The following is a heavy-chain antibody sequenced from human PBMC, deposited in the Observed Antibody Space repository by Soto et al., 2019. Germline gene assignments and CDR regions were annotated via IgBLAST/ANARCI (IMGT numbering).Heavy chain of an antibody. D-gene: IGHD2-2*01. CDR3: ARERCSSTGCPVGF. V-gene: IGHV3-48*03. J-gene: IGHJ4*02. CDR2: ISSSGSSI. Sequence: PXGSLRLSCAASGFTLSTYEMNWVRQAPGEGLEWVSYISSSGSSIYYADSVKGRFTISRDNAKNALYLQMNSLRAEDTALYYCARERCSSTGCPVGFSGQGTLVTVSS. CDR1: GFTLSTYE.